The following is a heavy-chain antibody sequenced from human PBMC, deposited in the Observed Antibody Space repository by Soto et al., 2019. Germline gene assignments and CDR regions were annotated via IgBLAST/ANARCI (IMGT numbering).Heavy chain of an antibody. V-gene: IGHV3-33*01. CDR3: ASHVDADY. CDR1: GFVFSSYG. D-gene: IGHD5-12*01. J-gene: IGHJ4*02. CDR2: IWYDGSNK. Sequence: QVQLVESGGGVVQPGRSLRLSCAASGFVFSSYGMHWVRQAPGKGLEWVADIWYDGSNKYYADSVKGRFTISRDNSKNTLYLQMNSLRAEDTAVYYCASHVDADYWGQGTLVTVSS.